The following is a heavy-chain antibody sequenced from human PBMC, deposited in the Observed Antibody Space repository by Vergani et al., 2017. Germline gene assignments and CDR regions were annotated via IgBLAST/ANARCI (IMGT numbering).Heavy chain of an antibody. CDR2: ISSSISTI. D-gene: IGHD5-12*01. J-gene: IGHJ3*02. CDR3: ARDHSGYDPHAAFDI. Sequence: EVQLVESGGGLVQPGGSLRLSCAASGFTFSSYSMNWVRQAPGKGLEWVSYISSSISTIYYADSVKGRFTISRDNAKNSLYLQMNSLRAEDTAVYYCARDHSGYDPHAAFDIWGQGTMVTVSS. V-gene: IGHV3-48*01. CDR1: GFTFSSYS.